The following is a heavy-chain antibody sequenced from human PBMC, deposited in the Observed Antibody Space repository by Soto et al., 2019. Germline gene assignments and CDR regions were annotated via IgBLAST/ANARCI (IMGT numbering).Heavy chain of an antibody. J-gene: IGHJ6*02. V-gene: IGHV3-21*01. CDR2: ISSSSSYI. CDR3: PRGIVDTAISLPLPNYYYYYGMDV. Sequence: XGSLRLSFTAAGFTFRSYSMNWVRKAPGKGLDWVPSISSSSSYIYYADSVKGRFTSSRDNAKNSLYLQMNSLRAEDTAVYYCPRGIVDTAISLPLPNYYYYYGMDVWGQGPTVTV. CDR1: GFTFRSYS. D-gene: IGHD5-18*01.